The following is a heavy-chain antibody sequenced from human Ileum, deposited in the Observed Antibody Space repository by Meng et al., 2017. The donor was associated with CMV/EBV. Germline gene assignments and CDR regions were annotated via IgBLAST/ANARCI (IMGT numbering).Heavy chain of an antibody. CDR1: GAHTGSVSHS. Sequence: ASAHVLVWPAWPTSPTCPGAGAHTGSVSHSLAGIRQPPGKRLEWIVSMYFSGIADYNPSLKSRVTISLHATQKQFSLRLTSVTAADSAVYFCARDLTNKWFYYWGQGTLVTVSS. CDR3: ARDLTNKWFYY. J-gene: IGHJ4*02. CDR2: MYFSGIA. V-gene: IGHV4-39*07. D-gene: IGHD1-26*01.